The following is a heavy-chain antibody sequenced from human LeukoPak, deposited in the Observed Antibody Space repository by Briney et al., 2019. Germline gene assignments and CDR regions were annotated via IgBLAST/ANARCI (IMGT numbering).Heavy chain of an antibody. Sequence: PSETLSLTCTVSGGSVSSGDSYWNWIRQSPGEGLEWIGYIHNSGRTTYNPSLKSRSTILLDTSKNQFSLNLRSVIAADTAVYYCAGLPAHRPLDYWGQGILVTVSS. CDR3: AGLPAHRPLDY. D-gene: IGHD2-21*02. CDR2: IHNSGRT. V-gene: IGHV4-61*08. J-gene: IGHJ4*02. CDR1: GGSVSSGDSY.